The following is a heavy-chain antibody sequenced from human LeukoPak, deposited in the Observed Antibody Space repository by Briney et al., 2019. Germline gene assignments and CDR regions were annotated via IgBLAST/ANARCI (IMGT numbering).Heavy chain of an antibody. D-gene: IGHD3-22*01. Sequence: GASVKVSCKASGYTFTSYGISWVRQAPGQGLEWMGGFDPEDGETIYAQKFQGRVTMTEDTSTDTAYMELSSLRSEDTAVYYCATQAVGIVYLDYWGQGTLVTVSS. CDR2: FDPEDGET. V-gene: IGHV1-24*01. CDR3: ATQAVGIVYLDY. J-gene: IGHJ4*02. CDR1: GYTFTSYG.